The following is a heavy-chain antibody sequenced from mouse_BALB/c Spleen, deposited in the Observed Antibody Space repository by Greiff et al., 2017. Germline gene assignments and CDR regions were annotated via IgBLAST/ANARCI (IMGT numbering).Heavy chain of an antibody. CDR2: IRSKSNNYAT. D-gene: IGHD4-1*01. J-gene: IGHJ2*01. Sequence: DVQLVESGGGLVQPKGSLKLSCAASGFTFNTYAMNWVRQAPGKGLEWVARIRSKSNNYATYYADSVKDRFTISRDDSQSMLYLQMNNLKTEDTAMYYCVRLGPGPFDYWGQGTTLTVSS. CDR3: VRLGPGPFDY. CDR1: GFTFNTYA. V-gene: IGHV10-1*02.